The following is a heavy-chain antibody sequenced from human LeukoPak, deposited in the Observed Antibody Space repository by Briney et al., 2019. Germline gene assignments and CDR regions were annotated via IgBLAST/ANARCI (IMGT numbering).Heavy chain of an antibody. Sequence: SETLSLTCTVSGCSISGPYWSWVRQPPGKGLEWIADVYYSGSTHQNPSLKSRVTISVDTSKNQFSLKLRSVTAADTAVYYCARVMGDLASLYHMDVWGKGTTVTVSS. V-gene: IGHV4-59*11. CDR1: GCSISGPY. D-gene: IGHD3-16*01. CDR3: ARVMGDLASLYHMDV. J-gene: IGHJ6*03. CDR2: VYYSGST.